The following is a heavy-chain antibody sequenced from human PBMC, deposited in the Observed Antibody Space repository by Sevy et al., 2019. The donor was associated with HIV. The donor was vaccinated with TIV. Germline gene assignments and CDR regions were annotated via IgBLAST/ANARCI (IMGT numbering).Heavy chain of an antibody. V-gene: IGHV1-24*01. Sequence: ASVKVSCKLSGYSLTELSMHWVRQAPGKGLEWMATFDPEDDETIYAQKFQGRVTMAEDTSTDTVYMELSSLRSEDTAVYYCATTKDYYESSGYPFDYWGQGTLVTVSS. J-gene: IGHJ4*02. D-gene: IGHD3-22*01. CDR3: ATTKDYYESSGYPFDY. CDR1: GYSLTELS. CDR2: FDPEDDET.